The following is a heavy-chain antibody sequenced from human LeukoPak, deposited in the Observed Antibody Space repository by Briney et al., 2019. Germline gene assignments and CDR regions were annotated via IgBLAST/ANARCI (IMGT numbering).Heavy chain of an antibody. D-gene: IGHD3-22*01. J-gene: IGHJ3*02. CDR1: GYSISSGYY. CDR2: FYHSGST. CDR3: ARQGDMRYYYESSGYYYSAFDI. V-gene: IGHV4-38-2*01. Sequence: SETLSLTCAVSGYSISSGYYWGWIRQPPGKGLEWIGSFYHSGSTYYNPSLKSRVTISVDTSKNQFSLKLSSVTAADTAVYYCARQGDMRYYYESSGYYYSAFDIWGQGTMVTVSS.